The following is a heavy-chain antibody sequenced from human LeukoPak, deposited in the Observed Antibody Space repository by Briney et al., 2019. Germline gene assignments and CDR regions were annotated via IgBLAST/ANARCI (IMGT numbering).Heavy chain of an antibody. CDR2: IYSGGTT. CDR3: AREVGGSAFDI. J-gene: IGHJ3*02. D-gene: IGHD3-16*01. Sequence: GGSLRLSCAASGFTVGSSYMNWVRQAPGKGLEWVSVIYSGGTTYYADSVKGRFTISRHNSKNTLYLQMNSLSAEDTAVYYCAREVGGSAFDIWGQGTMVTVSS. CDR1: GFTVGSSY. V-gene: IGHV3-53*04.